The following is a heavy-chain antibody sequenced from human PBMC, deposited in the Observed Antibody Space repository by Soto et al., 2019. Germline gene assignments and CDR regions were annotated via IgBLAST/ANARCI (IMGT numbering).Heavy chain of an antibody. J-gene: IGHJ6*02. D-gene: IGHD6-19*01. Sequence: SETLSLTCTVSGGSISSGDYYWSWIRQPPGKGLEWIGYIYYSGSTYYNPSLKSRVTISVDTSKNQFSLKLSPVTAADTAVYYCARDSLGSLSKGEYYYYGMDVWGQGTTVTVSS. CDR2: IYYSGST. CDR1: GGSISSGDYY. V-gene: IGHV4-30-4*01. CDR3: ARDSLGSLSKGEYYYYGMDV.